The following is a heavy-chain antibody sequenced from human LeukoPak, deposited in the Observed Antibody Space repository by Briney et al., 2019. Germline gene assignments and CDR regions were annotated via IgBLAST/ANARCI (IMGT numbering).Heavy chain of an antibody. V-gene: IGHV3-23*01. D-gene: IGHD1-14*01. J-gene: IGHJ4*02. CDR2: ISCSGSST. CDR1: GLTLSNYA. CDR3: AKGGTCEGTLCHDY. Sequence: AVGSLRLSCSGSGLTLSNYAMSWVRQAPGKGLEWVSAISCSGSSTYYADSVKGRFTVSRDNSQNTVFLQMNSLRGEDTAVYYCAKGGTCEGTLCHDYWGQGTLVPVSS.